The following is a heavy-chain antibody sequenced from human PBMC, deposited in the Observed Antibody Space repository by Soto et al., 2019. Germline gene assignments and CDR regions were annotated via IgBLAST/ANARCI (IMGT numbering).Heavy chain of an antibody. D-gene: IGHD6-13*01. V-gene: IGHV1-18*01. Sequence: ASVKVSCKASGYTFTSYGISWVRQAPGQGLEWMGWISAYNGNTNYAQKLQGRVTMTTDTPTSTAYMELRSLRSDDTAVYYCARGSRIAAAGTAKFDPWGQGTLVTVSS. CDR1: GYTFTSYG. CDR2: ISAYNGNT. J-gene: IGHJ5*02. CDR3: ARGSRIAAAGTAKFDP.